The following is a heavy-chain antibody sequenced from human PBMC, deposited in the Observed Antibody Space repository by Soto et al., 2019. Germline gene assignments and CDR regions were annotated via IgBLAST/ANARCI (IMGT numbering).Heavy chain of an antibody. CDR3: ARDQTSSAVAGNGPSYNWFDP. V-gene: IGHV4-59*01. CDR2: IYYSGST. CDR1: GGSISSYY. Sequence: SETLSLTCTVSGGSISSYYWSWLRQPPGKGLEWIGYIYYSGSTNYNPSLKSRVTISVDTSKNQFSLKLSSVTAADTAVYYCARDQTSSAVAGNGPSYNWFDPRGEGTLVTVSS. D-gene: IGHD6-19*01. J-gene: IGHJ5*02.